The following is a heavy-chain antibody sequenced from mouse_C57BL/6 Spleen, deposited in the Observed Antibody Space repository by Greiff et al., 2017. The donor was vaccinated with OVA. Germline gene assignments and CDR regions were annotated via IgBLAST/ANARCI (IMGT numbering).Heavy chain of an antibody. CDR1: GYSITSGYY. CDR3: AREGARDSFAY. D-gene: IGHD3-3*01. Sequence: DVKLQESGPGLVKPSQSLSLTCSVTGYSITSGYYWNWIRQFPGNKLEWLGYISYDGSNNYNPSLKNRISITRDTSKSQSFMKLSSVTTEDTATYYCAREGARDSFAYGGQGTTLTVSS. V-gene: IGHV3-6*01. J-gene: IGHJ2*01. CDR2: ISYDGSN.